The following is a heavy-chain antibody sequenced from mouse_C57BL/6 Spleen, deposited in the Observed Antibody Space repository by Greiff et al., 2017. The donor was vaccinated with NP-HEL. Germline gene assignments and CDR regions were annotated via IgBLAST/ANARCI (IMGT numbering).Heavy chain of an antibody. CDR3: ARAYDGYGGDFDY. V-gene: IGHV5-17*01. CDR1: GFTFSDYG. J-gene: IGHJ2*01. CDR2: ISSGSSTI. Sequence: EVMLVESGGGLVKPGGSLKLSCAASGFTFSDYGMHWVRQAPEKGLEWVAYISSGSSTIYYADTVKGRFTISRDNAKNTLFLQMTSLRSEDTAMYYCARAYDGYGGDFDYWGQGTTLTVSS. D-gene: IGHD2-3*01.